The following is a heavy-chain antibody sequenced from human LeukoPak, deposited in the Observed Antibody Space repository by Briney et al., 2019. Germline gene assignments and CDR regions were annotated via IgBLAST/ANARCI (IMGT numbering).Heavy chain of an antibody. CDR1: GVSFDDYY. CDR2: INHSGYT. D-gene: IGHD4-17*01. CDR3: TRMTTGHDY. V-gene: IGHV4-34*01. Sequence: SETLSLTCAVSGVSFDDYYWAWVRQTPGKGLEWIGEINHSGYTNDSPSLKSRVTLSIDTSRKQFSLNLRSVTVADAGIYYCTRMTTGHDYWGQETLVTVSS. J-gene: IGHJ4*02.